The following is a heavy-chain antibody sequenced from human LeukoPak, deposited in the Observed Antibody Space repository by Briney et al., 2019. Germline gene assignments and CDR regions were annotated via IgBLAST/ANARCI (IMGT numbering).Heavy chain of an antibody. CDR3: ARDHSSGANWFDP. V-gene: IGHV1-2*02. J-gene: IGHJ5*02. Sequence: ASVTVSCRASGYIFTGYYIHWVRQAPGQGLEWMGWVNPTHGGTNFAQKFQGRVTMTRDTSISTAYMELSRLTSDDTAMYYCARDHSSGANWFDPWGQGTLVTVSS. CDR1: GYIFTGYY. CDR2: VNPTHGGT. D-gene: IGHD6-19*01.